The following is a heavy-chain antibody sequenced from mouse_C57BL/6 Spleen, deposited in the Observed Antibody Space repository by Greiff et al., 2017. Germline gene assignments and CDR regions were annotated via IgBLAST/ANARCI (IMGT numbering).Heavy chain of an antibody. CDR3: ARSHYGNYLDY. CDR1: GFTFTDYY. Sequence: EVQLEESEGGLVQPGSSMKLSCTASGFTFTDYYMPWVRQVPEQGLEWVANINSAGSSTYYLHSLKSRFIFSRDNAKNILYLQMSSLKSEDTATYYCARSHYGNYLDYWGQGTTLTVSS. J-gene: IGHJ2*01. V-gene: IGHV5-16*01. CDR2: INSAGSST. D-gene: IGHD2-1*01.